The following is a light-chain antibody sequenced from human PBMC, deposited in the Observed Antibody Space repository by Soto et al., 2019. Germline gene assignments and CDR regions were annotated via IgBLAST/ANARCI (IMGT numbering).Light chain of an antibody. Sequence: IHMTQSPSSLSASVGDRVTITCRASQRITTYLNWYQQKPGEAPKLLISTSGTLQRGVPSRFTGSGSGTDFTLTITGLQPADFATSFCQQTYTTPYTFGQGTKLEIK. V-gene: IGKV1-39*01. CDR2: TSG. J-gene: IGKJ2*01. CDR3: QQTYTTPYT. CDR1: QRITTY.